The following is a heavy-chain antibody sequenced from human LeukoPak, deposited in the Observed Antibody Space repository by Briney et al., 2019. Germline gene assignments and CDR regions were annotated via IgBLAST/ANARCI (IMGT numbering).Heavy chain of an antibody. V-gene: IGHV3-30*02. CDR3: ARYVGHGIPLWD. D-gene: IGHD3-16*01. CDR1: GFTFSSYG. Sequence: PGGSLRLSCAASGFTFSSYGMHWVRQAPGKGLEWVAFIRYDGSNKYYADSVKGRFTISRDNSKNALYLQMNSLRAEDTAVYYCARYVGHGIPLWDWGQGTLVTVSS. J-gene: IGHJ4*02. CDR2: IRYDGSNK.